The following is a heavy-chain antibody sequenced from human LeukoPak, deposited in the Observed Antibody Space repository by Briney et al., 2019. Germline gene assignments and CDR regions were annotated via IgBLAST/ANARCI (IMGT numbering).Heavy chain of an antibody. CDR1: GFTLSSYE. CDR3: ARYSATYYVAFGI. V-gene: IGHV3-48*03. J-gene: IGHJ3*02. D-gene: IGHD1-26*01. Sequence: GGSLRLSCAVSGFTLSSYEMNWVRQAPGKGLEWISYISSSGSTIYYADSVKGRFTISRDSAKNSLYLQMSSLRAEDTALYYCARYSATYYVAFGIWGQGTVVTVSS. CDR2: ISSSGSTI.